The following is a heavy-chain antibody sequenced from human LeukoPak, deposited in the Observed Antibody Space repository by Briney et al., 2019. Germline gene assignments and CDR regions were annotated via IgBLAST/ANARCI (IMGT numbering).Heavy chain of an antibody. CDR3: ARAPRIVVVRGFYYFDY. J-gene: IGHJ4*02. Sequence: PSETLSLTCTVSGGSISSYYWSWIRQPPGKGLEWIGYIYYSGSTNYNPSLKSRVTISVDTSKNQFSLKLSSVTAADTAVYYCARAPRIVVVRGFYYFDYWGQGTLVTVSS. CDR1: GGSISSYY. CDR2: IYYSGST. D-gene: IGHD3-22*01. V-gene: IGHV4-59*01.